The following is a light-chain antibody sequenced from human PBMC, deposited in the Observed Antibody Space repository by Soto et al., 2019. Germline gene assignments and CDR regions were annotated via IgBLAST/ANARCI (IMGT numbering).Light chain of an antibody. Sequence: EIVMTQSPATLSVSPGERATLSCRASQSVSNKLAWYQQKPGQAPRLLIYGASTRATGIPARFSGSGSGTEFTLTISSLQSEDFAVYFCQQYNNWPLTFGQGTKVEIK. J-gene: IGKJ1*01. CDR3: QQYNNWPLT. CDR1: QSVSNK. V-gene: IGKV3-15*01. CDR2: GAS.